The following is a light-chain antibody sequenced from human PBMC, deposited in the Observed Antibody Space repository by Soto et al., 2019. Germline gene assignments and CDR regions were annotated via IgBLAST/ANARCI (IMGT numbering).Light chain of an antibody. J-gene: IGKJ4*01. Sequence: EIVLTQAPATLSLSPGERATLSCRASQSVNIYLAWYQQRPGQAPRLLIYDVSNRATGIPARFSGSGSGTDITLTISSLEPEDFAVYYCQQRSSWPVTFGGGTKVEIK. CDR2: DVS. V-gene: IGKV3-11*01. CDR3: QQRSSWPVT. CDR1: QSVNIY.